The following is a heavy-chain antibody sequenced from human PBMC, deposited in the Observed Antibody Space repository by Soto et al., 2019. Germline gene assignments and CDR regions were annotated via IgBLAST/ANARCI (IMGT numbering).Heavy chain of an antibody. D-gene: IGHD6-19*01. CDR1: GGSFSGYY. V-gene: IGHV3-53*01. J-gene: IGHJ4*02. CDR2: VGGDGLT. Sequence: PSETLSLTCAVYGGSFSGYYWSWVRQAPGKGLEWVSLVGGDGLTAYADSVKGRFTISRDNSKNTLYLQMNSLRADDTAVYYCAKPRSGWYVFDYWGQGTMVTVSS. CDR3: AKPRSGWYVFDY.